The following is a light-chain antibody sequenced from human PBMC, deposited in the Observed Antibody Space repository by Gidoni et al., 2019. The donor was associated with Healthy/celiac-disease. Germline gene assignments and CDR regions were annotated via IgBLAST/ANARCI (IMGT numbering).Light chain of an antibody. CDR2: GAS. J-gene: IGKJ4*01. Sequence: EIVMTQSPATLSVSPGESATLSCRASQSVSSNVAWYQQKPGQAPRRLIYGASTRATGIPARFSGSGSGTEFTLTISSLQSEDFAVYYCQQYNNWPPLTFGGGTKVEIK. CDR3: QQYNNWPPLT. V-gene: IGKV3-15*01. CDR1: QSVSSN.